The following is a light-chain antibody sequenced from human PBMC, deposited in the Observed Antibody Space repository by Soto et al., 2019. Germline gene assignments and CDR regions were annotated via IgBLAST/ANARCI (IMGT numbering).Light chain of an antibody. CDR3: LQDYDNPLT. Sequence: AIQTTQSPSSLSASVGDRVTITCRASRGVGNDLGWYQQKPGKAPKLLIYHASTLQSGVPSRFSGSGSGTDFTLTISSLQAEDFATYYCLQDYDNPLTFGGGTKVGIK. J-gene: IGKJ4*01. V-gene: IGKV1-6*01. CDR2: HAS. CDR1: RGVGND.